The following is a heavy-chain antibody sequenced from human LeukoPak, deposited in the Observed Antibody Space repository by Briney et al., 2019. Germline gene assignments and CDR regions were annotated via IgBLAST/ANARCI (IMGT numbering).Heavy chain of an antibody. Sequence: ASVKVSCKTSGYTFTGYYMHWVRQSPGHGLEWMGWINPNTGGTNYAQKFQGRVTMTTDTSTSTAYMELRSLRSDDTAVYYCAREGRKYCSSTSCYEVDYWGQGTLVTVSS. CDR2: INPNTGGT. V-gene: IGHV1-2*02. D-gene: IGHD2-2*01. CDR1: GYTFTGYY. J-gene: IGHJ4*02. CDR3: AREGRKYCSSTSCYEVDY.